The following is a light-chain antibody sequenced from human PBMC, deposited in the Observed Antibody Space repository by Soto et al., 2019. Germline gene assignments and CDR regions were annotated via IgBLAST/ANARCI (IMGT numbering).Light chain of an antibody. V-gene: IGKV1-12*01. CDR3: QQANSFPWT. CDR2: AAS. J-gene: IGKJ1*01. CDR1: QDISSY. Sequence: IQLTQSPSSLSASVGYRVTITFRASQDISSYLAWYQQKPGKAPTLLIYAASTLQSGVPSRFSGSGFGTDFTLTISSLQAEDFATYYCQQANSFPWTFGQGTKVDI.